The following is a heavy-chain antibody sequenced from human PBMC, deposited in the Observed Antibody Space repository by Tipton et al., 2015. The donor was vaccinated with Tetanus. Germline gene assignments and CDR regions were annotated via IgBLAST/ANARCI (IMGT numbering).Heavy chain of an antibody. CDR2: ISCSGSTI. J-gene: IGHJ2*01. CDR3: ARVWGRGQLVTKPNWYFDL. D-gene: IGHD6-6*01. Sequence: SLRLSCAASGFTFSDYYMSWIRQAPGKGLEWVSYISCSGSTIYYADSVKGRFTISRDNAKNSLSLQVNSLRAEDTAVYYCARVWGRGQLVTKPNWYFDLWGRGTLVTVSS. V-gene: IGHV3-11*01. CDR1: GFTFSDYY.